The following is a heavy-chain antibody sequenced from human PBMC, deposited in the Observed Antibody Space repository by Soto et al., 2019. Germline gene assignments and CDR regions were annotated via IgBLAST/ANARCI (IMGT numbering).Heavy chain of an antibody. CDR3: ARLYCSSTSCSDGGYYYYGMDV. V-gene: IGHV4-4*02. CDR1: GGSISSSNW. D-gene: IGHD2-2*01. Sequence: QVQLQESGPGLVKPSGTLSLTCAVSGGSISSSNWWSWVRQPPGKGLEWIGEIYHSGSTNYNPSLKSRVTISVDKSKNQFSLKLSSVTAADTAVYYCARLYCSSTSCSDGGYYYYGMDVWGQGTTVTVSS. CDR2: IYHSGST. J-gene: IGHJ6*02.